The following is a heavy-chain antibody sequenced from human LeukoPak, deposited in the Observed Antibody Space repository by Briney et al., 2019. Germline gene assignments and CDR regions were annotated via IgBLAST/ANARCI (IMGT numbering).Heavy chain of an antibody. CDR3: ARDTAVAGQDDSFDI. Sequence: GGSLRLSCAASGFTFSSYDMHWVRQAPGKGLEWVAVIWYDGSNKYYADSVKGRFTISRDNSKNTLYLQMSSLRAEDTAVYYCARDTAVAGQDDSFDIWGQGTMVTVSS. CDR1: GFTFSSYD. CDR2: IWYDGSNK. V-gene: IGHV3-33*01. D-gene: IGHD6-19*01. J-gene: IGHJ3*02.